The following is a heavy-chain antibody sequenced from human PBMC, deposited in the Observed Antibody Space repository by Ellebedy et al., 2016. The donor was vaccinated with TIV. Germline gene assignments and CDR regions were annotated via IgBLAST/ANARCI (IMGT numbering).Heavy chain of an antibody. Sequence: MPSETLSLTCTVSGGSISSYYWSWIRQPPGQGLEWIGYIYYSGSTNYNPSLKSRVTISVDTSKHQFSLRLRSVTAADTAVYYCARVVWQQPVSYAFDIWGQGTMVTVSS. CDR1: GGSISSYY. CDR2: IYYSGST. V-gene: IGHV4-59*01. CDR3: ARVVWQQPVSYAFDI. D-gene: IGHD6-13*01. J-gene: IGHJ3*02.